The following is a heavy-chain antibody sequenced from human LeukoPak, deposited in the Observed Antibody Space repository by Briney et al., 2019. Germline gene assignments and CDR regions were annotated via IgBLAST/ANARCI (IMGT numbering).Heavy chain of an antibody. CDR1: GGSISSYY. CDR2: IYYSGST. D-gene: IGHD4-11*01. CDR3: ARVARYSIFDY. Sequence: PLETLSLTCTVSGGSISSYYWSWIRQPPGKGLEWIGYIYYSGSTNYNPSLKSRVTISVDTSKNQFSLKLSSVTAADTAVYYCARVARYSIFDYWGQGTLVTVS. V-gene: IGHV4-59*01. J-gene: IGHJ4*02.